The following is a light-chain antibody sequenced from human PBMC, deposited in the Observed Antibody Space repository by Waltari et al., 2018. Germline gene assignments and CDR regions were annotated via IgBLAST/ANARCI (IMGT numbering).Light chain of an antibody. V-gene: IGKV4-1*01. CDR3: QQCYSAPYT. Sequence: SVLTSGKKKNERGGYEEKPGQPHKRVIAWASTRESGVPDRFSGSGSGTDFTLTINSLQAEDVAVYYCQQCYSAPYTFGQGTKLEIK. CDR1: SVLTSGKKKNE. CDR2: WAS. J-gene: IGKJ2*01.